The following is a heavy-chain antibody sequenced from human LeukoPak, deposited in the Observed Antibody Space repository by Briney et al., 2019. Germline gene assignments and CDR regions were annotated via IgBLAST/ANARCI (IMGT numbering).Heavy chain of an antibody. V-gene: IGHV1-18*01. CDR1: GYTFTSYG. Sequence: ASVKVSCKASGYTFTSYGISWLRQAPGQGLEWMGWIRAYNGNTNYAQKLQGRVTMTTDTSTSTAYMELRSLRSDDTAVYYCARDKRCSSTSCYFQPKTQYYFDYWGQGTLVTVSS. J-gene: IGHJ4*02. D-gene: IGHD2-2*01. CDR3: ARDKRCSSTSCYFQPKTQYYFDY. CDR2: IRAYNGNT.